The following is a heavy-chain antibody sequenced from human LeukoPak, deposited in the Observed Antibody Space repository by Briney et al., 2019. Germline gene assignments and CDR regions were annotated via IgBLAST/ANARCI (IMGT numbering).Heavy chain of an antibody. Sequence: ASVKVSCKTSGYTFTNYEINWVRQATGQGFEWMGWMNPNSGDTAYAQKFQGRITMTRSTSINTAYMELSSLRYEDTAVYYCARGLGTYDSSDLTWPMISFWGQGTLVTVSS. D-gene: IGHD3-22*01. V-gene: IGHV1-8*01. J-gene: IGHJ4*02. CDR1: GYTFTNYE. CDR3: ARGLGTYDSSDLTWPMISF. CDR2: MNPNSGDT.